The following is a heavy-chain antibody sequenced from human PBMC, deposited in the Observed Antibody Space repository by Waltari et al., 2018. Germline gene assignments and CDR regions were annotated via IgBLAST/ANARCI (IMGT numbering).Heavy chain of an antibody. J-gene: IGHJ5*02. D-gene: IGHD5-18*01. CDR1: GYTFTSYY. CDR3: ARDGAYSYGYVGRNNWFDP. CDR2: INPSGGST. Sequence: QVQLVQSGAEVKKPGASVKVSCKASGYTFTSYYMHWVRQAPGQGLEWMGIINPSGGSTSYAQKFQGRVTMTRDTSTSTVYMELSSLRSEDTAVYYCARDGAYSYGYVGRNNWFDPWGQGTLVTVSS. V-gene: IGHV1-46*01.